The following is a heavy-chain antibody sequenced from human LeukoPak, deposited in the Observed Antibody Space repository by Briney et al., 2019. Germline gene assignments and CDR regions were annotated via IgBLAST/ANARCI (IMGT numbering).Heavy chain of an antibody. CDR2: ISSSSSYI. CDR3: ARAGGSYDVLTGSYYYYYMDV. J-gene: IGHJ6*03. Sequence: GGSLRLSCAASGFTFSSYNMNWVRQAPGKGLEWVSSISSSSSYIYYADSVKGRFTISRDNAKNSLYLQMDSLRAEDTAVYYCARAGGSYDVLTGSYYYYYMDVWGKGTTVTISS. CDR1: GFTFSSYN. V-gene: IGHV3-21*01. D-gene: IGHD3-9*01.